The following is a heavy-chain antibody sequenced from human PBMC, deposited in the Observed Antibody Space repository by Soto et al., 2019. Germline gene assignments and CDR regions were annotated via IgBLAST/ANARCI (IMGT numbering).Heavy chain of an antibody. CDR3: VRGRGYSYGYFDY. D-gene: IGHD5-18*01. Sequence: SGGSLRLSCAASGFTFSSYIMNWVRQAPGKGLEWVSSVSNNNNYIYYADSLKGRFTMSSDNAKNSLDLQMNSLRAEDTAVYYCVRGRGYSYGYFDYWGQGTLVTVSS. J-gene: IGHJ4*02. V-gene: IGHV3-21*01. CDR2: VSNNNNYI. CDR1: GFTFSSYI.